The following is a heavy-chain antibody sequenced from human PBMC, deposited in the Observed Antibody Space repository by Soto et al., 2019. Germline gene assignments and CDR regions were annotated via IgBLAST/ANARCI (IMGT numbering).Heavy chain of an antibody. V-gene: IGHV3-20*04. CDR2: INWNGGST. D-gene: IGHD2-2*01. CDR3: ARGWCSSTSCYAQYYYYGMDV. Sequence: GGSLRLSCAASGFTFDDYGMSWVRQAPGKGLEWVSGINWNGGSTGYADSVKGRFTISRDNAKNSLYLQMNSLRAEDTALYYCARGWCSSTSCYAQYYYYGMDVWGQGTTVTVSS. J-gene: IGHJ6*02. CDR1: GFTFDDYG.